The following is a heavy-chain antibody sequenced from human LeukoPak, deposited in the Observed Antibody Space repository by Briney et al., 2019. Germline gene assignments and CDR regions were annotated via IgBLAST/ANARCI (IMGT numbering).Heavy chain of an antibody. V-gene: IGHV4-39*01. CDR1: GGSISSSSYY. CDR2: IYHSGST. D-gene: IGHD3-22*01. CDR3: ARLTFFTYYYDSSDYKGFYFDY. Sequence: SETLSLTCTVSGGSISSSSYYWGWIRQPPGKGLEWIGSIYHSGSTYYNPSLKSRATISVDTSKNQFSLKLRSVTAADTAVFYCARLTFFTYYYDSSDYKGFYFDYWGQGSLVTVSS. J-gene: IGHJ4*02.